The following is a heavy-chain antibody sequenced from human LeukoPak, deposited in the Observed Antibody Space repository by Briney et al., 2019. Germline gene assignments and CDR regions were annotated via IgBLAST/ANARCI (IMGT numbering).Heavy chain of an antibody. V-gene: IGHV3-11*01. J-gene: IGHJ4*02. CDR3: ATTGDRRGDY. CDR2: ISSRSSTI. Sequence: LSLTCTVSGGSISSGGYYWSWIRQPPGKGLEWISYISSRSSTIYYADSVKGRFTISRDSAKNSLYLQMNSLRAEDTALYYCATTGDRRGDYWGQGTLVTVSS. D-gene: IGHD1-14*01. CDR1: GGSISSGGYY.